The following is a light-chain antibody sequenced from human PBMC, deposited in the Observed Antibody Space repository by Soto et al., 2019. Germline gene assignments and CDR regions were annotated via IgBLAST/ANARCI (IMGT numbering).Light chain of an antibody. CDR3: QAYDNSLSGYV. Sequence: QPVLTQSPSVSGAPGQRVTISCTGSSSNVGAGYDVHWYQHLPGTGPKLLIYANNNRPAGVPDRFSGSKSGTSASLAITGLQAEDEADYYCQAYDNSLSGYVFGTGTKLTVL. CDR1: SSNVGAGYD. V-gene: IGLV1-40*01. J-gene: IGLJ1*01. CDR2: ANN.